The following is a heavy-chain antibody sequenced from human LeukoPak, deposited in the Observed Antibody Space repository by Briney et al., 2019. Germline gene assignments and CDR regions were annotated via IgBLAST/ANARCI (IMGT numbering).Heavy chain of an antibody. CDR1: GFTFSSYA. D-gene: IGHD4-17*01. CDR2: ISSSSSYI. J-gene: IGHJ4*02. CDR3: ARDHGDYVGY. Sequence: GGSLRLSCAASGFTFSSYAMHWVRQAPGKGLEWVSSISSSSSYIYYADSVKGRFTISRDNAKNSLYLQMNSLRAEDTAVYYCARDHGDYVGYWGQGTLVTVSS. V-gene: IGHV3-21*01.